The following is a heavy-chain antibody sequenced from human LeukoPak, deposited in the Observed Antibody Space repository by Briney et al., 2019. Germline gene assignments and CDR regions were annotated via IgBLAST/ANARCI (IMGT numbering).Heavy chain of an antibody. CDR2: IYHSGST. CDR3: RIIRGGLYYFDY. Sequence: SETLSLTCAVSGYSISSGYYWGWIRQPPGKGLEWIGSIYHSGSTYYNPSLKSRVTISVDTSKNQFSLKLSSVTAADTAVYYCRIIRGGLYYFDYWGQGTLVTVSS. CDR1: GYSISSGYY. J-gene: IGHJ4*02. D-gene: IGHD2-15*01. V-gene: IGHV4-38-2*01.